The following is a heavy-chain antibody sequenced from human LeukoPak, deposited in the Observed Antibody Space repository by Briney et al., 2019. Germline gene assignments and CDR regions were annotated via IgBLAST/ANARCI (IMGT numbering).Heavy chain of an antibody. V-gene: IGHV4-38-2*02. J-gene: IGHJ6*03. Sequence: SETLSLTCIVSGYSISSGYYWGWIRQPPGKGLEWIGSIYHSGSTYYNPSLKSRVTISVDTSKNQFSLKVRSVTTADTAVYYCARDETYSSDWQSNHYYYYMDVWGKGTTVTVS. D-gene: IGHD6-19*01. CDR2: IYHSGST. CDR1: GYSISSGYY. CDR3: ARDETYSSDWQSNHYYYYMDV.